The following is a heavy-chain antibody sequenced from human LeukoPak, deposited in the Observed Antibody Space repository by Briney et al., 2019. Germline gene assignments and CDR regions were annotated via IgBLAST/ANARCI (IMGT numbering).Heavy chain of an antibody. CDR1: GFTFSTYA. Sequence: PGVSLRLSCAASGFTFSTYAMSWVRQAPGKGLEWVSIIYSGGSTYYADSVKGRFTISRDNSKNTLYLQMNSLRAEDTAVYYCARGNPGGEFYWGQGTLVTVSS. CDR3: ARGNPGGEFY. CDR2: IYSGGST. D-gene: IGHD1-14*01. J-gene: IGHJ4*02. V-gene: IGHV3-53*01.